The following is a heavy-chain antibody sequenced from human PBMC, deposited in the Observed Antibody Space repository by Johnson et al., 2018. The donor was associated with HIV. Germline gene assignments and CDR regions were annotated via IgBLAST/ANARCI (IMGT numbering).Heavy chain of an antibody. CDR1: GFTFSSHW. Sequence: EQLVESGGALVQPGGSLRLSCAASGFTFSSHWMNWVRQAPGKGLEWVANIRGDGGEKEYVDSVKGRFTISRDNAKNSLYLQMNSLRGEEKAVYYCARDPLAYDNFWSGSLHAFDIWVQGTKVTVSA. CDR3: ARDPLAYDNFWSGSLHAFDI. D-gene: IGHD3-3*01. V-gene: IGHV3-7*01. CDR2: IRGDGGEK. J-gene: IGHJ3*02.